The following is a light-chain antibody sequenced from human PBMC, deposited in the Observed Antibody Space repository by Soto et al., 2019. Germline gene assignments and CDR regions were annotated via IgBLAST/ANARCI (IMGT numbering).Light chain of an antibody. V-gene: IGKV3-15*01. CDR3: QQYNNWPPLT. J-gene: IGKJ4*01. CDR1: QSVGSK. CDR2: DAF. Sequence: EVVMTQPPATLSVSPGERATLSCRASQSVGSKLAWYQQKPGQAPRLLIFDAFTRATGIPARFSGSGSGTEFTLFISSLQSEDFAVYYCQQYNNWPPLTFGGGTKVEI.